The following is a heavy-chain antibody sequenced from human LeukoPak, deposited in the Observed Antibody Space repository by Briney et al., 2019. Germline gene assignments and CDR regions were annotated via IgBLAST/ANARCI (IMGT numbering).Heavy chain of an antibody. D-gene: IGHD5-12*01. CDR1: GGSFGSYY. CDR2: IYYSGST. V-gene: IGHV4-59*08. J-gene: IGHJ4*02. Sequence: SETLSLTCTVSGGSFGSYYWSWIRQTPGKGLAWIGYIYYSGSTNYNPSLKSRVTISVDTSKNQFSLKLSSVTAADTAVYYCARRGGYDWLYFDYWGQGTLVTVSS. CDR3: ARRGGYDWLYFDY.